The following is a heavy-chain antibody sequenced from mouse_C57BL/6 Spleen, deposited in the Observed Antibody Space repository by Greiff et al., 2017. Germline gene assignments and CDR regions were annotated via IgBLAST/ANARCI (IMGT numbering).Heavy chain of an antibody. J-gene: IGHJ2*01. Sequence: EVMLVESGGGLVQPGGSLKLSCAASGFTFSDYGMAWVRQAPRKGPEWVAFISNLAYSIYYADTVTGRFTISRENAKNTLYLEMSSLRSEDTAMYYCARGGYSNYVPYFDYWGQGTTLTVSS. CDR1: GFTFSDYG. CDR3: ARGGYSNYVPYFDY. V-gene: IGHV5-15*04. CDR2: ISNLAYSI. D-gene: IGHD2-5*01.